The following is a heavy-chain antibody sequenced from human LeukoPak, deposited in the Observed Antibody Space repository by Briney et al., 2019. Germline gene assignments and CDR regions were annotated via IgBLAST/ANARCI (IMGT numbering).Heavy chain of an antibody. D-gene: IGHD1-14*01. V-gene: IGHV1-8*01. CDR2: MNPNSSNT. CDR3: ARGRSYFDY. J-gene: IGHJ4*02. Sequence: ASVKVSCKASGYTFTSYDINWVRQATGQGLEWMGWMNPNSSNTGYAQKFQGRVTMTRNTSISTTYVELSSLRSEDTAVYYCARGRSYFDYWGQGTLVTVSS. CDR1: GYTFTSYD.